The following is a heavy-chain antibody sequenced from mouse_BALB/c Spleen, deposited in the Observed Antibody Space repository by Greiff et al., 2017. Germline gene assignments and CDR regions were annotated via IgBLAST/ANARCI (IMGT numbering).Heavy chain of an antibody. CDR3: ARSGYGNSAMDY. CDR2: VNPNNGGT. D-gene: IGHD2-10*02. V-gene: IGHV1-26*01. J-gene: IGHJ4*01. Sequence: VQLQQSGPELEKPGASVKISCKASGYSFTGYYMHWVKQSHGKSLEWIGRVNPNNGGTSYNQKFKGKAILTVDKSSSTAYMELRSLTSEDSAVYYCARSGYGNSAMDYWGQGTSVTVSS. CDR1: GYSFTGYY.